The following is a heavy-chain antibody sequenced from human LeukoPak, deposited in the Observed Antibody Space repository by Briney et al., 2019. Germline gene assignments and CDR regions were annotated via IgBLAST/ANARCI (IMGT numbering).Heavy chain of an antibody. Sequence: GGSLRLSCAASGFTFSNYNINWVRQAPGKGLEWVAVISCDGSNKYYADSVKGRFTISRDNSKNTLYLQMNSLRAEDTAVYYCAKDREYCSSTSCYHLDPWGQGTLVTVSS. CDR3: AKDREYCSSTSCYHLDP. CDR2: ISCDGSNK. D-gene: IGHD2-2*01. CDR1: GFTFSNYN. V-gene: IGHV3-30*18. J-gene: IGHJ5*02.